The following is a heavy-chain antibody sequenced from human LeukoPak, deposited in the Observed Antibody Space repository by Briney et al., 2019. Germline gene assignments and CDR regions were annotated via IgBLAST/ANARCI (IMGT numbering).Heavy chain of an antibody. D-gene: IGHD6-19*01. CDR1: GYSFTSYW. J-gene: IGHJ5*02. Sequence: GESLKISCKGSGYSFTSYWIGWVRQMPGIGLEWMGIIYPGDSDTTYSPSFQGQVTISADKSIFTAYLQWSSLKASDTAMYYCARRVAVAGTGWFDPWGQGTLVTVSS. CDR2: IYPGDSDT. V-gene: IGHV5-51*01. CDR3: ARRVAVAGTGWFDP.